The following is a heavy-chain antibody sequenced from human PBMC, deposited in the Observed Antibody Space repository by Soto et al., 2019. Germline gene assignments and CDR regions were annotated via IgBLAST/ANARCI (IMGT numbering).Heavy chain of an antibody. CDR1: GYTFTSYA. D-gene: IGHD2-15*01. Sequence: ASVKVSCKASGYTFTSYAMHWVRQAPGQRLEWMGWINAGNGNTKYSQKFQGRVTITRDTSASTAYMELSSLRSEDTAVYYCARDRDIVVVVAATPVLGYWGKGTLVTVSS. J-gene: IGHJ4*02. CDR3: ARDRDIVVVVAATPVLGY. CDR2: INAGNGNT. V-gene: IGHV1-3*01.